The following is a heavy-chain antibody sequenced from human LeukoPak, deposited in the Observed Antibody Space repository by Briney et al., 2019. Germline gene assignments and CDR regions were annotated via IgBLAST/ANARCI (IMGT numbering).Heavy chain of an antibody. Sequence: GGSLRLSCAASGFTFSTYAMSWIRQAPGQGLEWVSAISGSDPGTYHADSVKGRFTISRDNAKNSLYLQMNSLRAEDAAVYYCAKAPVTTCSGAYCYPFDYWGQGTLVTVSS. CDR2: ISGSDPGT. D-gene: IGHD2-21*01. CDR1: GFTFSTYA. CDR3: AKAPVTTCSGAYCYPFDY. V-gene: IGHV3-23*01. J-gene: IGHJ4*02.